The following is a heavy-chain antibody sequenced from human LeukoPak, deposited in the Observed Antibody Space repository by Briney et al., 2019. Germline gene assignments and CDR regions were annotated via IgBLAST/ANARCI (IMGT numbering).Heavy chain of an antibody. V-gene: IGHV4-59*01. CDR1: GDSISSYY. CDR2: IYYSGST. Sequence: SETLSLTCTVSGDSISSYYWSWIRQPPGKGLEWIGYIYYSGSTNYNPSLKSRVTISVDTSKNQFSLKLSSVTAADTAVYYCARGDYYGSGSYYNQVPFDYWGQGTLVTVSS. J-gene: IGHJ4*02. CDR3: ARGDYYGSGSYYNQVPFDY. D-gene: IGHD3-10*01.